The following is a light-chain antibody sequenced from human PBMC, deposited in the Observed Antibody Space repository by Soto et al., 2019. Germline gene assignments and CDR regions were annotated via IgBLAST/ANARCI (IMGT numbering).Light chain of an antibody. Sequence: QSALTQPASVSGSLGQSITISCTGTSSDVGGYNYVSWYQQHPGKAPKLMIYEVSNRPSGVSNRFSGSKSGNTASLTISGLQAEDEADYSCSSYTSSSTPWVFGTGTKVTVL. J-gene: IGLJ1*01. CDR1: SSDVGGYNY. V-gene: IGLV2-14*01. CDR3: SSYTSSSTPWV. CDR2: EVS.